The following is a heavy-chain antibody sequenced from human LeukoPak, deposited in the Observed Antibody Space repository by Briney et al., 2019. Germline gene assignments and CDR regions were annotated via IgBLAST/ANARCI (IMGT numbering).Heavy chain of an antibody. D-gene: IGHD5-18*01. CDR2: IYYSGST. V-gene: IGHV4-61*05. J-gene: IGHJ4*02. Sequence: SETLSLTCTVSGGSISTSNYYWGWIRQPPGKGLEWIGYIYYSGSTNYNPSLKSRVTISVDTSKNQFSLKLSSVTAADTAVYYCARDSRYSYDSWGQGTLVTVSS. CDR3: ARDSRYSYDS. CDR1: GGSISTSNYY.